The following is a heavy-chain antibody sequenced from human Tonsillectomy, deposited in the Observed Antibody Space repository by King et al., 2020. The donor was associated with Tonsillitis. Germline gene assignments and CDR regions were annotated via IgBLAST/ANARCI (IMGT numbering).Heavy chain of an antibody. CDR3: ARGQRVTGAHDY. D-gene: IGHD2-21*02. J-gene: IGHJ4*02. CDR2: INHSGST. Sequence: VQLQQWGAGLLKPSETLSLTCAVYGGSFSGYYWSWIRQPPGKGLEWIGEINHSGSTNYNPSLKSRVTISVDTSKNQFSLKLSSVTAADTAVYYCARGQRVTGAHDYWGQGTLVTVSS. V-gene: IGHV4-34*01. CDR1: GGSFSGYY.